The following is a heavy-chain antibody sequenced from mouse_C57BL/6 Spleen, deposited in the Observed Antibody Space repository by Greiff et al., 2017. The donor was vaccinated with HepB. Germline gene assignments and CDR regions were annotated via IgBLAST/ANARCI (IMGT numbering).Heavy chain of an antibody. J-gene: IGHJ3*01. D-gene: IGHD2-1*01. V-gene: IGHV1-42*01. CDR3: AIYHPFAY. Sequence: EVQLQQSGPELVKPGASVKISCKASGYSFTGYYMNWVKQSPEKSREWIGEINPSTGGTTYNQKFKAKATLTVDKSSSTAYMQLKSLTSEDSAVYYCAIYHPFAYWGQGTLVTVSA. CDR1: GYSFTGYY. CDR2: INPSTGGT.